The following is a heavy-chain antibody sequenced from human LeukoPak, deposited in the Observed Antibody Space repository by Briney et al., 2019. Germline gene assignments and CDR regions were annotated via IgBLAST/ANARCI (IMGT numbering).Heavy chain of an antibody. V-gene: IGHV3-9*01. CDR2: ISWNSGSI. Sequence: PGGSLRLSCAASGFTFDDYAMHWVRQAPGKGLEWVLGISWNSGSIGYADSVKGRFTISRDNAKNSLYLQMNSLRAEDTALYYCAKDTASVDSSGWYWFDPWGQGTLVTVSS. J-gene: IGHJ5*02. D-gene: IGHD6-19*01. CDR1: GFTFDDYA. CDR3: AKDTASVDSSGWYWFDP.